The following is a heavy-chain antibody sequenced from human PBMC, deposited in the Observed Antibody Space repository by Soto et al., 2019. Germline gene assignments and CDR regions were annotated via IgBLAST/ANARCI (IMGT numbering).Heavy chain of an antibody. J-gene: IGHJ5*02. CDR3: ARHGSDSDCFFFDR. Sequence: SETLSLTCSLSGGAIGGYYWSWIRQPPGKALEWIGYVSYSGSTDYHPSLKSRVSISIDTSKNQFSLKMISVTAADTAVYYCARHGSDSDCFFFDRWGQGALVTVSS. V-gene: IGHV4-59*08. CDR1: GGAIGGYY. CDR2: VSYSGST. D-gene: IGHD2-21*02.